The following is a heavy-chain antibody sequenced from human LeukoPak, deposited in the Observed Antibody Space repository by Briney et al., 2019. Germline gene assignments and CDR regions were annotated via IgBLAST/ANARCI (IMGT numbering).Heavy chain of an antibody. CDR1: GFTLSSYG. V-gene: IGHV3-30*02. J-gene: IGHJ5*02. CDR3: AKVPLGYCSGGSCSYFPYNWFDP. Sequence: GGSLRLSCAASGFTLSSYGMHWVRQAPGKGLEWVAFIRYDGSNKYYADSVKGRFTISRDNSKNTLYLQMNSLRAEDTAVYYCAKVPLGYCSGGSCSYFPYNWFDPWGQGTLVTVSS. D-gene: IGHD2-15*01. CDR2: IRYDGSNK.